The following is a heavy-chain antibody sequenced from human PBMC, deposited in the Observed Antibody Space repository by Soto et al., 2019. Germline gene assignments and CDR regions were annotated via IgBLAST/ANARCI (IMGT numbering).Heavy chain of an antibody. J-gene: IGHJ4*02. CDR2: ISSSSSTI. V-gene: IGHV3-48*02. D-gene: IGHD6-13*01. CDR1: GFTFSSYS. CDR3: ARGKGAGIAAAGATTNHFDY. Sequence: PGGSLRLSCAASGFTFSSYSMNWVRQAPGKGLEWVSYISSSSSTIYYADSVKGRFTISRDNAKNSLYLQMNSLRDEDTAVYYCARGKGAGIAAAGATTNHFDYWGQGTLVTVSS.